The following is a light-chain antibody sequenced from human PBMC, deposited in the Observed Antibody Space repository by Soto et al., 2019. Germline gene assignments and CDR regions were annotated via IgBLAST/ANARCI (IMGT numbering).Light chain of an antibody. Sequence: DIQLTQSPSFLSASVGDRVTITCRPSQSISTYLAWYQQKPGKAPNLLIYAASTLQSGVPSRFSGSGSGTDLTITISGLNPEDVETDKGQQLNSFPFTFGQGTRLEIK. CDR3: QQLNSFPFT. CDR2: AAS. J-gene: IGKJ5*01. CDR1: QSISTY. V-gene: IGKV1-9*01.